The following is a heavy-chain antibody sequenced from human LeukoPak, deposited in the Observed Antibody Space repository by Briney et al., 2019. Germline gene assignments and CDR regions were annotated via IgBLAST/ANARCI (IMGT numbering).Heavy chain of an antibody. CDR2: ISSSGRTI. Sequence: GGPVSLSCAASGFTLSDWHIFGMRGATGGGGEWVSYISSSGRTIYSADSVKGRFTVSRDNAKNSLDVQMNSLRAEDTAVYYCARGVGSSLLFDSWGQGTLVTVSS. CDR3: ARGVGSSLLFDS. D-gene: IGHD6-6*01. CDR1: GFTLSDWH. V-gene: IGHV3-11*04. J-gene: IGHJ4*02.